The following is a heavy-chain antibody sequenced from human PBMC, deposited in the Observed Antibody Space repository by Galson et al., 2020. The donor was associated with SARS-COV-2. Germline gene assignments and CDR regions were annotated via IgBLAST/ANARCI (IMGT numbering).Heavy chain of an antibody. J-gene: IGHJ5*02. CDR1: GYTLTELS. D-gene: IGHD6-13*01. V-gene: IGHV1-24*01. Sequence: ASVKVSCKVSGYTLTELSMHWVRQAPGKGLEWMGGFDPEDGETIYAQKFQGRVTMTEDTSTNTAYMELSSLRSEDTAVYYCATGPGIAAAGTNWFDPWGQGTLVTVSS. CDR3: ATGPGIAAAGTNWFDP. CDR2: FDPEDGET.